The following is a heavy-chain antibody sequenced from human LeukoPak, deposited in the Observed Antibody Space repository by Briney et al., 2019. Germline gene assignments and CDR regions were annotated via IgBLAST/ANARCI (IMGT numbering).Heavy chain of an antibody. D-gene: IGHD6-19*01. V-gene: IGHV3-64D*06. CDR2: ISHDGVTT. CDR1: GFTFRRYA. J-gene: IGHJ4*02. Sequence: GVSLRLSCSASGFTFRRYAMHWVRQSPGKGLEYVSAISHDGVTTYYADSVKGRFTIFRDNSKNTLYLQMSSLRAEDKAVYYCVTLAVAGYWGQGTVVTVSS. CDR3: VTLAVAGY.